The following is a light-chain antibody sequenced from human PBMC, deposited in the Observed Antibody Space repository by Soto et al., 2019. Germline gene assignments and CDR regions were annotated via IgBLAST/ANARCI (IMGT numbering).Light chain of an antibody. V-gene: IGLV1-44*01. J-gene: IGLJ1*01. CDR1: SSNIGSNT. CDR2: NNN. CDR3: AAWDDSLDGYV. Sequence: SVLTQPPSASGTPGQRVTISCSGSSSNIGSNTVNWYQHLPGTAPKLLIYNNNQRPSGVPDRFSGSKSGTSASLAISGLQSEDEADYYCAAWDDSLDGYVFGTGTKVTVL.